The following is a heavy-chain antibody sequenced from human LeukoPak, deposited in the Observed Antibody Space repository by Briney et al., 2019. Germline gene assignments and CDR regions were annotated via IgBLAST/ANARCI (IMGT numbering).Heavy chain of an antibody. CDR2: ISGSGGST. D-gene: IGHD4-11*01. V-gene: IGHV3-23*01. J-gene: IGHJ4*02. Sequence: GGSLRLSCAASGFTFSSYAMSWVRQAPGKGLEWVSVISGSGGSTYYRDSVKGRFTISRDNSKNTLYLQMNSLTAGDTAVYYCAKDGTTTVTIDYWGQGTLVTVSS. CDR1: GFTFSSYA. CDR3: AKDGTTTVTIDY.